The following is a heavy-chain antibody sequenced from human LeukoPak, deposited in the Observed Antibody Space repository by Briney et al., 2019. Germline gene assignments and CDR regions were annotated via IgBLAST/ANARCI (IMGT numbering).Heavy chain of an antibody. D-gene: IGHD3-22*01. Sequence: PGGSPRLSCAASGFTFSSYGMHWVRQAPGKGLEWVAVISYDGSNKYYADSVKGRFTISRDNSKNTLYLQMNSLRAEDTAVYYCAKVYALDSWYFDLWGRGTLVTVSS. CDR2: ISYDGSNK. J-gene: IGHJ2*01. V-gene: IGHV3-30*18. CDR3: AKVYALDSWYFDL. CDR1: GFTFSSYG.